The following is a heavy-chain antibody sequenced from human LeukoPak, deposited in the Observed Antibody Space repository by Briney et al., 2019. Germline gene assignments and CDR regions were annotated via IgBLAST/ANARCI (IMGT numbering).Heavy chain of an antibody. D-gene: IGHD5-18*01. CDR1: GGTFSSYA. Sequence: SVKVSCKASGGTFSSYAISWVRQAPGQGLEWEGRIIPILGIANYAQKFQGRVTITADKSTSTPYMELSSLRSEDTAVYYCARDSGGTAMVTYWGQGTLVTVSS. V-gene: IGHV1-69*04. CDR2: IIPILGIA. J-gene: IGHJ4*02. CDR3: ARDSGGTAMVTY.